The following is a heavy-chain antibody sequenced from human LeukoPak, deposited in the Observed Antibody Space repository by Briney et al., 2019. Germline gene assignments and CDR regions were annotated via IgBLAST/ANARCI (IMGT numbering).Heavy chain of an antibody. Sequence: GGSLRLSCAASGFTFSDNYMSWIRQAPGKGLEWVSYISSSGSTIYYADSVKGRFTISRDNAKNSLYLQMNSLRAEDTAVYYCARLDYYYYMDVWGKGTTVTISS. CDR3: ARLDYYYYMDV. CDR1: GFTFSDNY. J-gene: IGHJ6*03. CDR2: ISSSGSTI. V-gene: IGHV3-11*04.